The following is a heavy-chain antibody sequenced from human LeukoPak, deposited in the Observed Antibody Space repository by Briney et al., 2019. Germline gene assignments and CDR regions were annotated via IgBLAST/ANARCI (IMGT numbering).Heavy chain of an antibody. D-gene: IGHD4-17*01. V-gene: IGHV4-30-2*01. CDR1: GGSISSGGYS. Sequence: SQTLSLTCAVSGGSISSGGYSWSWIRQPPGKGLGWIGYIYHSGSTYYNPSLKSRVTISVDRSKNQFSLKLSSVTAADTAVYYCARGTTSKYWYFDLWGRGTLVTVSS. CDR3: ARGTTSKYWYFDL. CDR2: IYHSGST. J-gene: IGHJ2*01.